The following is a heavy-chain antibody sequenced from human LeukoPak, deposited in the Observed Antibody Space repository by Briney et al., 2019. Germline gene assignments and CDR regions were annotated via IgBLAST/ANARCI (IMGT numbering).Heavy chain of an antibody. V-gene: IGHV3-23*01. CDR2: ISGSGGST. D-gene: IGHD2-8*01. J-gene: IGHJ4*02. CDR3: AKVGYCTNGVCSKFDY. CDR1: GFTFSSYA. Sequence: GGSLRLSCAASGFTFSSYAMSWVRQAPVKGLEWVSAISGSGGSTYYADSVKGRFTISRDNSKNTLYLQMNSLRAEDTAVYYCAKVGYCTNGVCSKFDYWGQGTLVTVSS.